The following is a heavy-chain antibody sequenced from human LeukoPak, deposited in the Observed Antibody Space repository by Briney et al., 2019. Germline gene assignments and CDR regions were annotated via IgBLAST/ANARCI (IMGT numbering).Heavy chain of an antibody. CDR3: TKSPFSGSYRFED. Sequence: GGSLRLSCVASGFTFSTYAMSWVRQAPGQGLEWVSVISGSGVTTYYADSVKGGFSISRANSKNTLWLQMSSLRAEDTAVYFCTKSPFSGSYRFEDWGQGTLVTVSS. V-gene: IGHV3-23*01. D-gene: IGHD1-26*01. CDR2: ISGSGVTT. CDR1: GFTFSTYA. J-gene: IGHJ4*02.